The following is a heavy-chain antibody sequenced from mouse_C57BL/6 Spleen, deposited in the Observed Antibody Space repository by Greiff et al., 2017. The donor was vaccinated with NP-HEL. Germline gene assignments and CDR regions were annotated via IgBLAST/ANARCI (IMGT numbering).Heavy chain of an antibody. D-gene: IGHD2-5*01. CDR2: INYDGSST. CDR3: ARESYSNYYYAMDY. V-gene: IGHV5-16*01. Sequence: EVQLVESEGGLVQPGSSMKLSCTASGFTFSDYYMAWVRQVPEKGLEWVANINYDGSSTYYLDSLKSRFIISRDNAKNILYLQMSSLKSEDTATYYCARESYSNYYYAMDYWGQGTSVTVSS. CDR1: GFTFSDYY. J-gene: IGHJ4*01.